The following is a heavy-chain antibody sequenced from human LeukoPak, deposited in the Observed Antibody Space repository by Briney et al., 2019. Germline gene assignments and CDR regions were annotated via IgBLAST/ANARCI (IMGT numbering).Heavy chain of an antibody. D-gene: IGHD3-22*01. Sequence: TGRSLRLSCAASGFTFSSYGMHWVRQAPGKGLEYVSAISSNGGSTYYADSVKGRFTISRDNSKNTLYLQMSSLRAEDTAVYYCVKVTGYYDSSGYYDYWGQGTLVTVSS. J-gene: IGHJ4*02. CDR3: VKVTGYYDSSGYYDY. V-gene: IGHV3-64D*09. CDR2: ISSNGGST. CDR1: GFTFSSYG.